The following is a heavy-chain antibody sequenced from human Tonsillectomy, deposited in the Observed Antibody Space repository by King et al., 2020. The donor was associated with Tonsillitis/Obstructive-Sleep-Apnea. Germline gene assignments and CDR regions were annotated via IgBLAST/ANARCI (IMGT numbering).Heavy chain of an antibody. V-gene: IGHV3-11*05. D-gene: IGHD1-26*01. CDR1: GFTFSDYF. Sequence: VQLVESGGGLGKPGGSLRLSCAVSGFTFSDYFMTWIRQAPGKGLEWVSYISSSGGNSNYADSVKGRFTISRDNAKKSLYLQMNSLRAEDTAGYYCAGGRNVVVASTTHNWFDPWGQGTLVTVSS. CDR3: AGGRNVVVASTTHNWFDP. J-gene: IGHJ5*02. CDR2: ISSSGGNS.